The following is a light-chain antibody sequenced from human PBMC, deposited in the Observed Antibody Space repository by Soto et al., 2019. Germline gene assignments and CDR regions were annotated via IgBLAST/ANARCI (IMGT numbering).Light chain of an antibody. Sequence: EIVMTQSPGTLSVSPGERATLSCGASQSVSSNLAWYQQKPGQAPRLLIYGASTRATGIPARFSGSGSGTDFTLTISSLQSEDFAVYYCQQRSNWPPTFGQGTKVEIK. CDR2: GAS. CDR1: QSVSSN. CDR3: QQRSNWPPT. J-gene: IGKJ1*01. V-gene: IGKV3D-15*01.